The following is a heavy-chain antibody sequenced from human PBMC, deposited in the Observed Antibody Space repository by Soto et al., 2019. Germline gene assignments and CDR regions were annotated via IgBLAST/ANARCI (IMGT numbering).Heavy chain of an antibody. CDR3: ARAAPEIQTYYFDY. CDR2: TRNKANSYTT. V-gene: IGHV3-72*01. Sequence: GGSLRLSCAASGFTFSDHYVDWVRQAPGKGLEWVGRTRNKANSYTTEYAASVKGRFTISRDDSKNSLYLQMNSLKTEDTAVYYCARAAPEIQTYYFDYWGQGTLVTVSS. D-gene: IGHD1-1*01. CDR1: GFTFSDHY. J-gene: IGHJ4*02.